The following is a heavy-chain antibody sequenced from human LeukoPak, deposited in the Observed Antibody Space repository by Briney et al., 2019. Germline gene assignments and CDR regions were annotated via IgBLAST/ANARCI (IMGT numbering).Heavy chain of an antibody. CDR2: ISSSSSYT. CDR3: AREVVVVAEGYYFDY. Sequence: GGSLRLSCAASGFTFSDYYMSWIRQAPGKGLEWVSYISSSSSYTNYADSVKGRFTISRDNAKNSLYLQMNSLRAEDTAVYYCAREVVVVAEGYYFDYWGQGTLVTVCS. CDR1: GFTFSDYY. J-gene: IGHJ4*02. D-gene: IGHD2-15*01. V-gene: IGHV3-11*06.